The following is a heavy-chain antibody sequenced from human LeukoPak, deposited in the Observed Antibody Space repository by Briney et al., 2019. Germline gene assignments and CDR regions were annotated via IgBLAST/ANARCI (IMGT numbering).Heavy chain of an antibody. CDR2: ISSSSNYI. V-gene: IGHV3-21*01. J-gene: IGHJ5*02. CDR1: LFTFRSYS. CDR3: ARSVTTSMNWFDP. Sequence: GGSLRLSSAASLFTFRSYSMNCVRRAPGKGLGGVSSISSSSNYIYYADSVKGRFTIARDNAKHSLYLQMNSLRAEDTAVYYCARSVTTSMNWFDPWGEGTLVTVS. D-gene: IGHD4-11*01.